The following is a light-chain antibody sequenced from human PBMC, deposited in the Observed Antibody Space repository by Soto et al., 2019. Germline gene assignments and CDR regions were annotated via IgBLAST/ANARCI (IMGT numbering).Light chain of an antibody. CDR3: QQYGRSPPIT. Sequence: VLEQSPGTLSLSSGERATVSYCGCQSVSSSYLAWYQQKPGQAPRLLIYGASSRATGIPDRFSGSGSGTDFPRTITRLEPEAFAVYYCQQYGRSPPITFGPGTRLEVK. V-gene: IGKV3-20*01. CDR2: GAS. CDR1: QSVSSSY. J-gene: IGKJ5*01.